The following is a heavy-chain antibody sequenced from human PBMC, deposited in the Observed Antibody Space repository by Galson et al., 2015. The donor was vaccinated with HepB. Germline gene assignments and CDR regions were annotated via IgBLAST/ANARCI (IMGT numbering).Heavy chain of an antibody. V-gene: IGHV3-21*04. D-gene: IGHD3-3*01. Sequence: SLRLSCAASGFTFSSYTMNWVRQAPGKGLEWVSSISGSRTYIYYAESVRGRFTISRDNAKNSLYLQMSSLSFEATAVYYCARLSQFRFLADAFDIWGQGTMVTVSS. J-gene: IGHJ3*02. CDR3: ARLSQFRFLADAFDI. CDR2: ISGSRTYI. CDR1: GFTFSSYT.